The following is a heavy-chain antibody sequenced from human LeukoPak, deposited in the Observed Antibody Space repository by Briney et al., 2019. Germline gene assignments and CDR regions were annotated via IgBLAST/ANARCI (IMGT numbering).Heavy chain of an antibody. CDR3: ATGTSVSFDH. CDR2: IYSGGTT. CDR1: GFTVSSNY. J-gene: IGHJ4*02. D-gene: IGHD1-14*01. V-gene: IGHV3-66*01. Sequence: GGSLRLSCAASGFTVSSNYMTWVRQAPGKGLEWVSVIYSGGTTHYADSVKGRFTISRDNSKNTLYLQVNSLRAEDTAVYYCATGTSVSFDHWGQGTLVTVSS.